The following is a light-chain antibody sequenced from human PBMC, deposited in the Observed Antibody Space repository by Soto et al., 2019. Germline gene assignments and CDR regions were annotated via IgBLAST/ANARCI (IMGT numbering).Light chain of an antibody. CDR1: QSISTW. J-gene: IGKJ4*01. V-gene: IGKV1-5*03. Sequence: QMTPSPSTLSASVGDRVTITCRASQSISTWLAWYQQKPGKAPKLLIYKASSLESGVSSRFSGSGSGTEFTLTISSLQPDDFATYYCQQYNTYPLTFGGGTKV. CDR3: QQYNTYPLT. CDR2: KAS.